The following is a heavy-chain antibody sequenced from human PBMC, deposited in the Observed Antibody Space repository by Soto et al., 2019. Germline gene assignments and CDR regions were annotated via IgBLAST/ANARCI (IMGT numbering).Heavy chain of an antibody. CDR3: ARVSSSNWYQGDYYYYGMDV. D-gene: IGHD6-13*01. CDR2: IYSGGST. V-gene: IGHV3-53*01. CDR1: GFTVSSNY. J-gene: IGHJ6*02. Sequence: PGGSLRLSCAASGFTVSSNYMSWVRQAPGKGLEWVSVIYSGGSTYYADSVKGRFTISRDNSKNTLYLQMNSLRAEDTAVYYCARVSSSNWYQGDYYYYGMDVWGQGTTVTVSS.